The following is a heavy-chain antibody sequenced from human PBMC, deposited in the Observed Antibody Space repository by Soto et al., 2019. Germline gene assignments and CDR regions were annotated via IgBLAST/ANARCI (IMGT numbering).Heavy chain of an antibody. D-gene: IGHD3-22*01. V-gene: IGHV1-2*02. Sequence: QVQLVQPGAEVKKPGASVKVSCKASGYTFTGYYMHWVRPAPGQGLAWMGWINPNSGGTTSAQKFQGKVTRTVYESTSTAYMELSSLRAEDTAVYYCARALDYYDSSGGLGYWGQGTLVTVSS. J-gene: IGHJ4*02. CDR3: ARALDYYDSSGGLGY. CDR2: INPNSGGT. CDR1: GYTFTGYY.